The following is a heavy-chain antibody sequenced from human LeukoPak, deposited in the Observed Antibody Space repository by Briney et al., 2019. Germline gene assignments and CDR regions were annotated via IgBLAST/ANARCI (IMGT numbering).Heavy chain of an antibody. CDR1: GFTFSSHW. V-gene: IGHV3-7*03. J-gene: IGHJ5*02. D-gene: IGHD1-1*01. CDR2: IKSDGSTK. Sequence: GGSLRLSCAASGFTFSSHWMSWVRQAPGKGLEWVANIKSDGSTKYYVDSVKGRFTISRDNAESSLYLQMNSRGGEDTAVYYCARIGSASTNWFDPWGQGTLVTVSS. CDR3: ARIGSASTNWFDP.